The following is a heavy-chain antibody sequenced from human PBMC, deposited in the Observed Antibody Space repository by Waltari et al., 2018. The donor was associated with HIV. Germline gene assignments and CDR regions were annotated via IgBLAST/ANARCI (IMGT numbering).Heavy chain of an antibody. V-gene: IGHV5-10-1*01. CDR3: AREIAAPRMGTSASYNWFDP. CDR1: GYSFTSYW. Sequence: EVQLVQSGAEVKKPGESLRISCKGSGYSFTSYWISWVRQMPGKGLEWMGRIDPSDSYTNYSPSFQGHVTISADKSISTAYLQWSSLKASDTAMYYCAREIAAPRMGTSASYNWFDPWGQGTLVTVSS. CDR2: IDPSDSYT. D-gene: IGHD6-13*01. J-gene: IGHJ5*02.